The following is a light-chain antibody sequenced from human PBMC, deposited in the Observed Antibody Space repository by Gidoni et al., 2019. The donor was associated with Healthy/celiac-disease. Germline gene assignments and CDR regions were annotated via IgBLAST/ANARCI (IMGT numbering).Light chain of an antibody. V-gene: IGKV3-11*01. J-gene: IGKJ1*01. Sequence: EIVLTQSPATLSLSPGERATLSCRASQSVRSYLAWYQQKPGQAPRLLIYDASNRATGIPARFSGSGSGTDFTLTISSLEPEDFAVYYCQQRRNWPRTFGQXTKVEIK. CDR3: QQRRNWPRT. CDR2: DAS. CDR1: QSVRSY.